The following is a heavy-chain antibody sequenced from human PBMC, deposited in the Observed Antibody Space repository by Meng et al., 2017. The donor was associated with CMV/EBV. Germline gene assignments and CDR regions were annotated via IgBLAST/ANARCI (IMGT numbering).Heavy chain of an antibody. CDR3: ARDAREDIVVVPAAAPPDDAFDI. CDR1: GGTFSSYA. J-gene: IGHJ3*02. V-gene: IGHV1-18*01. CDR2: ISAYNGNT. D-gene: IGHD2-2*01. Sequence: ASVKVSCKASGGTFSSYAISWVRQAPGQGLEWMGGISAYNGNTNYAQKLQGRVTMTTDTSTSTAYMELRSLRSDDTAVYYCARDAREDIVVVPAAAPPDDAFDIWGQGTMVTVSS.